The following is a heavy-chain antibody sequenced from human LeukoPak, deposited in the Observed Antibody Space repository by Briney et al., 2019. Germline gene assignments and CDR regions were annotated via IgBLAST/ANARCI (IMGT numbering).Heavy chain of an antibody. J-gene: IGHJ4*02. CDR1: GYTFTVYY. CDR2: INSNSGGT. D-gene: IGHD4-17*01. Sequence: ASVTVSFTASGYTFTVYYIHWVRQAPGQGLEWMGWINSNSGGTNYAQKFQGRVTMTRDTSISTVYMQLISLRSDDTAVYYCAREMNYDDYRTSDYWGQGTLVTVSS. CDR3: AREMNYDDYRTSDY. V-gene: IGHV1-2*02.